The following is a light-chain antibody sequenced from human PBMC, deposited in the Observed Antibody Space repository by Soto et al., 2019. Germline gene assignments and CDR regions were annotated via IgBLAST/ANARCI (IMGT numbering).Light chain of an antibody. CDR1: QSISSY. V-gene: IGKV1-39*01. Sequence: DIQVTQSPSSLSASVGDRVTITCRASQSISSYLNWYQQKPGKAPKLLIYAASNLQSGVPSRFSGRGSGTEFTLTISSLQPEDFATYYCQQSYSTPAFGQGTKVDI. J-gene: IGKJ1*01. CDR2: AAS. CDR3: QQSYSTPA.